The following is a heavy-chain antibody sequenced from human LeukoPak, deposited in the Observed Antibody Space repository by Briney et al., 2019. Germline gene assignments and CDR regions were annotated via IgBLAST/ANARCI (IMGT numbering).Heavy chain of an antibody. CDR3: ARSSSGWYRYYYYYYMDV. V-gene: IGHV4-34*01. CDR1: GGSFSGYY. J-gene: IGHJ6*03. CDR2: INHSGST. D-gene: IGHD6-13*01. Sequence: SETLSLTCAVYGGSFSGYYWSWIRQPPGKGLEWIGEINHSGSTKYNPSLKSRVTISVDTSKNQFSLKLSSVTAADTAVYYCARSSSGWYRYYYYYYMDVWGKGTTVTVSS.